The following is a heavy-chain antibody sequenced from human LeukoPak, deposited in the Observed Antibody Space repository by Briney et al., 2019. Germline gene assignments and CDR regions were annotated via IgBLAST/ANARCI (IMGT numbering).Heavy chain of an antibody. J-gene: IGHJ4*02. V-gene: IGHV4-34*01. Sequence: SETLSLTCAVYGGSFSDYYWSWIRQPPGKGLERIGEINHSESTKLNPPLKRRVTISVDTPKNQFSLKLSSVTAADTAVYYCARVSGYSYGYLKHNLDYWGQGTLVTVSS. CDR1: GGSFSDYY. CDR3: ARVSGYSYGYLKHNLDY. CDR2: INHSEST. D-gene: IGHD5-18*01.